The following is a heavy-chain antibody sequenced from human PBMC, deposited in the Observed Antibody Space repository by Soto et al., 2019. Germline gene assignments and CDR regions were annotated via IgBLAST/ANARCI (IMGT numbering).Heavy chain of an antibody. D-gene: IGHD2-15*01. CDR2: INAGNGNT. J-gene: IGHJ5*02. Sequence: ASVTVSCKASGYTFTSYAMHWVRQAPGQRLEWMGWINAGNGNTKYSQKFHGRVIITRDTSSSTTNMELSSLRTEDSAVNYCTRGGKDCSGGSCPSSWFVTWGQGTLVTVSS. CDR1: GYTFTSYA. CDR3: TRGGKDCSGGSCPSSWFVT. V-gene: IGHV1-3*01.